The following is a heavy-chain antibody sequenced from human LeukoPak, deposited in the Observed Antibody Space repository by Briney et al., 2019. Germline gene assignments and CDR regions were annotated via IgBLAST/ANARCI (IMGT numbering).Heavy chain of an antibody. CDR3: ARDIGVVVPAAIRVWFDP. CDR2: IIPIFGTA. J-gene: IGHJ5*02. D-gene: IGHD2-2*01. CDR1: GYTFPSYF. V-gene: IGHV1-69*13. Sequence: GASVKVSCKASGYTFPSYFMHWVRQAPGQGLEWMGGIIPIFGTANYAQKFQGRVTITADESTSTAYMELSSLRSEDTAVYYCARDIGVVVPAAIRVWFDPWGQGTLVTVSS.